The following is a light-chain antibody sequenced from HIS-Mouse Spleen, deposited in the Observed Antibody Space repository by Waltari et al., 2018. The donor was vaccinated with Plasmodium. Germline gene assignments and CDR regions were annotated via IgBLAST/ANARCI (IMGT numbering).Light chain of an antibody. Sequence: EIVMTQSTATLSGSQGERATLSCRASQSVSSNLAWYQQKPGQAPRLLIYGASIRATGIPARFSGSGSGTEFTLTISILQSEDFAVYYCQQYNNWPPVTFGPGTKVDIK. CDR1: QSVSSN. CDR3: QQYNNWPPVT. CDR2: GAS. V-gene: IGKV3D-15*03. J-gene: IGKJ3*01.